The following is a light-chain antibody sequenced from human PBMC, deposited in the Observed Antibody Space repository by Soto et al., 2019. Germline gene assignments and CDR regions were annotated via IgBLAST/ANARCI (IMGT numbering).Light chain of an antibody. Sequence: ENVLTQSPDTLSLSPGERAIISCRASQSVGNNYLGWFQQKPGRAPRLVIYTASNRATGVPDRFSGSGSGKDFPFTISRLEPEDFAVYYCQQYAGSPLTFGGGTKVEI. CDR2: TAS. V-gene: IGKV3-20*01. CDR1: QSVGNNY. J-gene: IGKJ4*01. CDR3: QQYAGSPLT.